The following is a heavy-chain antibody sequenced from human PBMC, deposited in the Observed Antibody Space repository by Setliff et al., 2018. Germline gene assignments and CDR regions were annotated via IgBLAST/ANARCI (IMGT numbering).Heavy chain of an antibody. J-gene: IGHJ4*02. CDR1: GYTFTSYY. Sequence: ASVKVSCKASGYTFTSYYMHWVRQAPGQGREWMGIINPSGGSTSYAQKFQGRFTMTRDTSTSTAYMELSSLRSEGTAVYYCARDRRNYDDSSGYRAFDYWGQGTLVTVSS. CDR2: INPSGGST. V-gene: IGHV1-46*01. D-gene: IGHD3-22*01. CDR3: ARDRRNYDDSSGYRAFDY.